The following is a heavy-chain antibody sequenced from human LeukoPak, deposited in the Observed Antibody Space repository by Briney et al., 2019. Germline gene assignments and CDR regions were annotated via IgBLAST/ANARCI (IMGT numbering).Heavy chain of an antibody. Sequence: SGGSLRLSCAASGFTFSSYAMSWVRQAPGKGLEWVSAISGSGGSTYYADSVKGRFTISRDNSKNTLYLLMNSLRAEDTAVYYCAKGFSQLDAFDIWGQGTMVTVSS. J-gene: IGHJ3*02. CDR3: AKGFSQLDAFDI. D-gene: IGHD2-2*01. V-gene: IGHV3-23*01. CDR1: GFTFSSYA. CDR2: ISGSGGST.